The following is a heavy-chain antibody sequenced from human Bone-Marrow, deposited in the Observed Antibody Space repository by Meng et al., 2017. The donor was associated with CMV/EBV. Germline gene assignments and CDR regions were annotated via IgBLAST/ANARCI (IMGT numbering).Heavy chain of an antibody. CDR1: GYTLTSSV. CDR2: IIVGNGNT. CDR3: ARRTAAAGLDY. J-gene: IGHJ4*02. D-gene: IGHD6-13*01. Sequence: SCKSSGYTLTSSVLYWVRQAPGQRLEWMGWIIVGNGNTKYSQKFQGRVTITRDTSASTAYMELSSLRSEDTAVYYCARRTAAAGLDYWGQGTLVTVSS. V-gene: IGHV1-3*01.